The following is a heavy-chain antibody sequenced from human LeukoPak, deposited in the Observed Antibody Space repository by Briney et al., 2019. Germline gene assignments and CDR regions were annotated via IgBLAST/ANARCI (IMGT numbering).Heavy chain of an antibody. Sequence: ASVKVSCKVSGYTLTELSTHWVRQAPGKGLEWMGGFDPEDGETIYAQKFQGRVTMTEDTSTDTAYMELSSLRSEDTAVYYCACTDEIAAHNWFDPWGQGTLVTVSS. J-gene: IGHJ5*02. CDR1: GYTLTELS. D-gene: IGHD6-6*01. V-gene: IGHV1-24*01. CDR2: FDPEDGET. CDR3: ACTDEIAAHNWFDP.